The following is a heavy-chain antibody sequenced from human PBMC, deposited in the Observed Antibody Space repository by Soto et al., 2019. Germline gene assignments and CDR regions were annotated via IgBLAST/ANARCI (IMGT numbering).Heavy chain of an antibody. CDR2: TYYRSKWYN. D-gene: IGHD3-16*01. J-gene: IGHJ3*02. CDR3: ASEGGGDDAFDI. CDR1: GDSVSSNSAA. V-gene: IGHV6-1*01. Sequence: QSQTLSLTCAISGDSVSSNSAAWNWIRQSPSRGLEWLGRTYYRSKWYNDYAVSVKSRITINPDTSKNQFSLQLNSVTPEEKAVIYCASEGGGDDAFDIWGQGTMVTVSS.